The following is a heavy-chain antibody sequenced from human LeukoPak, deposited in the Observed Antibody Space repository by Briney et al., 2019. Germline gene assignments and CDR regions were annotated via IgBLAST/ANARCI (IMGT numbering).Heavy chain of an antibody. CDR2: LYSDGST. V-gene: IGHV3-53*01. CDR3: ATLKMVSSGFFDY. CDR1: GFTFSTSY. D-gene: IGHD2-8*01. J-gene: IGHJ4*02. Sequence: GGSLTLSRAASGFTFSTSYMRWVRQAPGKGLEWVSALYSDGSTYHTDSVKGRFTISRDNSKNTLYLQMNSLRAEATAVYYCATLKMVSSGFFDYWGQGAMVT.